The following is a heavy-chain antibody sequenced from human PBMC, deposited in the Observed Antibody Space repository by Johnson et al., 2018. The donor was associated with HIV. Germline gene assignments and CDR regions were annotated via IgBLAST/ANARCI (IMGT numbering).Heavy chain of an antibody. J-gene: IGHJ3*02. D-gene: IGHD6-25*01. CDR1: GFTFDDYG. V-gene: IGHV3-20*04. CDR3: ARDEMQRRYRHASDI. CDR2: INWNGGSK. Sequence: VQLVESGGGVVRPGGSLRLSCAASGFTFDDYGMSWVRQAPGKGLEWVSGINWNGGSKDYADSVKGRFTISRDNAKNSLYLQMNGLRAEDTALYYCARDEMQRRYRHASDIWGQGTMVTVSS.